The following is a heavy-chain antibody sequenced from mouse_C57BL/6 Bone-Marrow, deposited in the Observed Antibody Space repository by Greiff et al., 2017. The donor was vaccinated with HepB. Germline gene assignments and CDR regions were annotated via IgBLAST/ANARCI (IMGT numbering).Heavy chain of an antibody. CDR3: ARRNGSSFWYFDV. CDR2: IYPGSGSI. J-gene: IGHJ1*03. CDR1: GYTFTSYW. D-gene: IGHD1-1*01. V-gene: IGHV1-55*01. Sequence: VQLQQPGAELVKPGASVKMSCKASGYTFTSYWITWVKQMPGQGLEWIGDIYPGSGSINYNEKFKSKATLTVDTSASTAYMQLSSLTSEDSAVYYCARRNGSSFWYFDVWGTGTTVTVSS.